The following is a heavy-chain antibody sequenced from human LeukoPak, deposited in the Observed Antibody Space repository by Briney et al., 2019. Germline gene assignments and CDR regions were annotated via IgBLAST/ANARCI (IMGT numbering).Heavy chain of an antibody. V-gene: IGHV3-15*01. CDR2: IKSKTDGGTT. CDR3: TTAICGGDCYWDGDFDY. D-gene: IGHD2-21*02. CDR1: GFTFSSYA. J-gene: IGHJ4*02. Sequence: GGSLRLSCAASGFTFSSYAMSWVRQAPGKGLEWVGRIKSKTDGGTTDYAAPVKGRFTISRDDSKNTLYLQMNSLKTEDTAVYYCTTAICGGDCYWDGDFDYWGQGTLVTVSS.